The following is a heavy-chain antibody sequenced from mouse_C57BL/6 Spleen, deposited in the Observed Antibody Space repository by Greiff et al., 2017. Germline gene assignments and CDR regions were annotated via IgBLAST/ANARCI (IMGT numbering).Heavy chain of an antibody. D-gene: IGHD1-1*01. CDR3: ARTTVVPYWYFDV. CDR1: GYTFTSYD. J-gene: IGHJ1*03. CDR2: IYPRDGST. V-gene: IGHV1-85*01. Sequence: QVQLQQSGPELVKPGASVKLSCKASGYTFTSYDINWVKQRPGQGLEWIGWIYPRDGSTKYNEKFKGKATLTVDTSSSTAYMELHSLTSEDSAVYFCARTTVVPYWYFDVWGTGTTVTVSS.